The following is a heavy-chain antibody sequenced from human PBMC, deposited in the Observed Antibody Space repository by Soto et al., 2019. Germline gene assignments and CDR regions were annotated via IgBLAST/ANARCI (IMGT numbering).Heavy chain of an antibody. CDR3: ARAVAVAGTGPYYYYGMDV. CDR1: GGTFSSYA. V-gene: IGHV1-69*13. D-gene: IGHD6-19*01. Sequence: SVKVFCKASGGTFSSYAISWVRQAPGQGLEWMGGIIPIFGTANYAQKFQGRVTITADESTSTAYMELSSLRSEDTAVYYCARAVAVAGTGPYYYYGMDVWGQGTTVTVSS. J-gene: IGHJ6*02. CDR2: IIPIFGTA.